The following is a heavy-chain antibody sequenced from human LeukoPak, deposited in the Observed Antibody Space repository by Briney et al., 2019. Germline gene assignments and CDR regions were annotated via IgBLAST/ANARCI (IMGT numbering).Heavy chain of an antibody. Sequence: PSGTLSLTCAVSGGSISSSNWWSWVRQPPGKGLEWIGEIYHSGSTNFNPSLKSRVTISVDKSKNQFSLKLSSVTAADTAVYYCARRRRPDYYDSSGPSGQFDYWGQGTLVTVSS. CDR3: ARRRRPDYYDSSGPSGQFDY. D-gene: IGHD3-22*01. J-gene: IGHJ4*02. V-gene: IGHV4-4*02. CDR1: GGSISSSNW. CDR2: IYHSGST.